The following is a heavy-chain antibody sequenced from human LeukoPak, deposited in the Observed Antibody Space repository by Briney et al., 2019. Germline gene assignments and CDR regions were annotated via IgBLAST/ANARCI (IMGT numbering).Heavy chain of an antibody. D-gene: IGHD3-22*01. J-gene: IGHJ3*02. V-gene: IGHV3-21*01. CDR1: GLTFSSYS. CDR2: ISSSSSYI. Sequence: GGSLRLSCAASGLTFSSYSMNWVRQAPGKGLEWVSSISSSSSYIYYADSVKGRFTISRDNAKNSLYLQMNSLRAEDTAVYYCARPITMIAKIGAFDIWGQGTMVTVSS. CDR3: ARPITMIAKIGAFDI.